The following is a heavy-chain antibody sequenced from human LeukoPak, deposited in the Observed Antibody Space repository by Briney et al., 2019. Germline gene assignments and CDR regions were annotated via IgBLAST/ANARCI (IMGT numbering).Heavy chain of an antibody. J-gene: IGHJ4*02. V-gene: IGHV3-23*01. CDR2: ISGSGGST. Sequence: PGGSLRLSCAASGFTFSDYYMSWIRQAPGKGLEWVSAISGSGGSTYYADSVKGRFTISRDNSKNTLYLQMNSLRAEDTAVYYCAKDRQSSGWHDYWGQGTLVTVSS. CDR1: GFTFSDYY. CDR3: AKDRQSSGWHDY. D-gene: IGHD6-19*01.